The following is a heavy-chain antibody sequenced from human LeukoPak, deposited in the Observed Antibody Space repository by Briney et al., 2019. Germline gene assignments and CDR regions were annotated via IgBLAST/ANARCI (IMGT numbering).Heavy chain of an antibody. CDR3: ACRRGGSSWTDN. Sequence: GGSLRLSCVASEFSISPYWMIWVRQAPGKGLEWVANVRPDGGETWYVDSVRGRFTISRDNAKNSLYLQMNSLKVEDTAVYYCACRRGGSSWTDNWGQGTLVTVSS. V-gene: IGHV3-7*02. CDR2: VRPDGGET. D-gene: IGHD6-13*01. J-gene: IGHJ4*02. CDR1: EFSISPYW.